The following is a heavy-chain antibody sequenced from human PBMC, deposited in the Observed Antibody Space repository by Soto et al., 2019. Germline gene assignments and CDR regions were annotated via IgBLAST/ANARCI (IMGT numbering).Heavy chain of an antibody. J-gene: IGHJ3*02. V-gene: IGHV2-5*02. CDR2: IYWDDDK. CDR1: GFSLSTSGVG. D-gene: IGHD2-21*02. CDR3: AHKIVCGGDCSPNAFDI. Sequence: QITLKESGPTLVKPTQTLTLTCTFSGFSLSTSGVGVGWIRQPPGKALEWLALIYWDDDKRYSPSLKSRLTINKXXSXNXXVLTMTNMDPVDTATYYCAHKIVCGGDCSPNAFDIWGQGTMVTVSS.